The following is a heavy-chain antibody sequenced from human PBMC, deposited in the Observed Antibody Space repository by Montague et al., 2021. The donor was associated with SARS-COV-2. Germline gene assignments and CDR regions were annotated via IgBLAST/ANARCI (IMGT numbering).Heavy chain of an antibody. CDR1: GGSISSGGYY. CDR2: IYYSGST. V-gene: IGHV4-31*03. J-gene: IGHJ2*01. Sequence: LTCTVSGGSISSGGYYWSWIRQHPGKGLEWIGYIYYSGSTYYNPSLKSRVTISVDTSKNQFSLKLSSVTAADTAVYYCARVLGGYCSGGSCYRGWYFDLWGRGTLVTVSS. CDR3: ARVLGGYCSGGSCYRGWYFDL. D-gene: IGHD2-15*01.